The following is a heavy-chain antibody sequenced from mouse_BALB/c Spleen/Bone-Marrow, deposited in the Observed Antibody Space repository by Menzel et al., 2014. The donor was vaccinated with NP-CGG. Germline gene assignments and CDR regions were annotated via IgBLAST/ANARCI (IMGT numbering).Heavy chain of an antibody. J-gene: IGHJ4*01. CDR2: ISSGSSTI. CDR3: ATGTRAMDY. D-gene: IGHD4-1*01. V-gene: IGHV5-17*02. Sequence: EVQLVESGGGLVQPGGSRKLSCAASGFTFSSFGMHWVRRAPEKGLEWVAYISSGSSTIYYADTVKGRFTISRDNPKNTLFLQMTSLRSEDTAMYYCATGTRAMDYWGQGTSVTVSS. CDR1: GFTFSSFG.